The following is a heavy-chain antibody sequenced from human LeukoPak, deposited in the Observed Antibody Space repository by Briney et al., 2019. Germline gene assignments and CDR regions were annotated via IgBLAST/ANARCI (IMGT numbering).Heavy chain of an antibody. J-gene: IGHJ4*02. V-gene: IGHV4-59*12. D-gene: IGHD6-13*01. Sequence: SETLSLTCTVSGGSISSYYWSWIRQPPGKGLEWIGYIYYSGSTNYNPSLKSRVTISVDTSKNQFSLKLSSVTAADTAVYYCARADTIAAAGVKGFDYWGQGTLVTVSS. CDR1: GGSISSYY. CDR2: IYYSGST. CDR3: ARADTIAAAGVKGFDY.